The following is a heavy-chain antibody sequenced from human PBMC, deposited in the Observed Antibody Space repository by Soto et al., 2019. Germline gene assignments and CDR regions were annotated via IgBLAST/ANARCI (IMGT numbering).Heavy chain of an antibody. CDR1: GGSISSYY. V-gene: IGHV4-59*01. CDR2: IYYSGST. CDR3: ARGGMVRGVISLAWSFAASNWFDP. Sequence: QVQLQESGPGLVKPSETLSLTCTVSGGSISSYYWSWIRQPPGKGLEWNGVIYYSGSTNFNPSLKRRFTVSVCTSKNQSSLKLSSVTAADTAVYYCARGGMVRGVISLAWSFAASNWFDPWGQGNLVTVSS. J-gene: IGHJ5*02. D-gene: IGHD3-10*01.